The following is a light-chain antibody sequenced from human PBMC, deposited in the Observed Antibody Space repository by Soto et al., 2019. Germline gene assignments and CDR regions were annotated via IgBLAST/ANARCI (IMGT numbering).Light chain of an antibody. CDR2: DAS. CDR1: QSVRRS. J-gene: IGKJ4*01. V-gene: IGKV3-15*01. Sequence: EIVMTQSPGTVSVSPGERVTLSCRASQSVRRSLVWYQQKPGQAPRLLIYDASTRAAGVPARFSGSGSGTEFTLTISSLQSEDSAVYYCQKYYDWPLAFGGGTKVDIK. CDR3: QKYYDWPLA.